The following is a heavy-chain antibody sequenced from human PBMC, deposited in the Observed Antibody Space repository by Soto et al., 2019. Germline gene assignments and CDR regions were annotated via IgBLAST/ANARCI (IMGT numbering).Heavy chain of an antibody. V-gene: IGHV1-2*04. J-gene: IGHJ4*02. D-gene: IGHD2-8*01. CDR3: ARAEVLMVEGLDY. CDR1: RYTFTGYY. Sequence: QVQLVQSGAEVKKPGASVKVSCKASRYTFTGYYMHWVRQAPGQGLEWMGWINPNSGGTNYAQKFQGWVTMTRDTSISTAYMELSRLRSDDTAVYYCARAEVLMVEGLDYWGQGTLVTVSS. CDR2: INPNSGGT.